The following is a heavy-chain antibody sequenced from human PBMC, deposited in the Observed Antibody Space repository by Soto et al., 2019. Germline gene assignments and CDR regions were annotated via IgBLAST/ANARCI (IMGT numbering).Heavy chain of an antibody. CDR1: GGSFSGYY. CDR2: IYYSGST. CDR3: AREGGYDAFDI. J-gene: IGHJ3*02. Sequence: PSETLSLTCAVYGGSFSGYYWSWIRQPPGKGLEWIGYIYYSGSTYYNPSLKSRVTISVDTSKNQFSLKLSSVTAADTAVYYCAREGGYDAFDIWGQGTMVTVSS. V-gene: IGHV4-30-4*08. D-gene: IGHD3-16*01.